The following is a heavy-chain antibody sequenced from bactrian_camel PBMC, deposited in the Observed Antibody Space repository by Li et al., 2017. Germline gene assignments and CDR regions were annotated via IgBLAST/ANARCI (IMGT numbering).Heavy chain of an antibody. J-gene: IGHJ6*01. CDR1: GSWSERYC. CDR2: IATGSGNT. Sequence: HVQLVESGGGSAQAGGSLTLSCLASGSWSERYCMAWFRQGPGKEREGVARIATGSGNTYYADSVKGRFTISQDNAKNTVYLQMNSLKPEDTAMYYCAARGPYCYAKLSVRDFTYWGQGTQVTVS. V-gene: IGHV3S63*01. CDR3: AARGPYCYAKLSVRDFTY. D-gene: IGHD1*01.